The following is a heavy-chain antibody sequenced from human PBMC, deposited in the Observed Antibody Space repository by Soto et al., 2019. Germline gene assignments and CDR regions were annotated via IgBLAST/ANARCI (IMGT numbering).Heavy chain of an antibody. CDR3: ARGHRGYSYGTPFDY. CDR2: INHSGST. Sequence: NPSETLSLTCAVYGGSFSGYYWSWIRQPPGKGLEWIGEINHSGSTNYNPSLKSRVTISVDTSKNQFSLKLSSVTAADTAVYYCARGHRGYSYGTPFDYWGQGTLVTVSS. J-gene: IGHJ4*02. CDR1: GGSFSGYY. V-gene: IGHV4-34*01. D-gene: IGHD5-18*01.